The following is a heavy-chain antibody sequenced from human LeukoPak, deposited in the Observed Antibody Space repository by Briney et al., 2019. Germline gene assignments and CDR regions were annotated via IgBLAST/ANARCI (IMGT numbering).Heavy chain of an antibody. Sequence: GGSLRLSCAASGFTVSSYYMNWVRQAPGKGLEWVSVIYSGSSTYYADSVKARFTISRDNSKSTLYLQMNSLRADDTAVYYCAKDVRRCNGACTWGQGTLVTVSS. CDR1: GFTVSSYY. V-gene: IGHV3-53*01. D-gene: IGHD2-8*01. J-gene: IGHJ5*02. CDR3: AKDVRRCNGACT. CDR2: IYSGSST.